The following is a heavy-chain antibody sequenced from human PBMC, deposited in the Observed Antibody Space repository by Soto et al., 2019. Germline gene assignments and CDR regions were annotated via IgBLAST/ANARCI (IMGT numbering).Heavy chain of an antibody. Sequence: PGGSLMLSCTGSGVPFGGYAMSWSRQAPGEGVEWVGVIRSKAYGGTTEYAASVKGRFTISRDDSKSIAYLQMNSLKTEDTAVYYCTRDPRVAGLREGHYGMDVWGQGTTVTVSS. D-gene: IGHD6-19*01. CDR2: IRSKAYGGTT. J-gene: IGHJ6*02. V-gene: IGHV3-49*03. CDR3: TRDPRVAGLREGHYGMDV. CDR1: GVPFGGYA.